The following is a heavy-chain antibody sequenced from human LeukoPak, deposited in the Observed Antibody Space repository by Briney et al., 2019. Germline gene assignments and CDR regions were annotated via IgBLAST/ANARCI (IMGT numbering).Heavy chain of an antibody. CDR1: GFTFSSYA. CDR3: AKVWVTYYYDSSGSFDY. CDR2: ISSSGGST. D-gene: IGHD3-22*01. J-gene: IGHJ4*02. V-gene: IGHV3-23*01. Sequence: GGSLRLSCAASGFTFSSYAMSWVRQAPGKGLEWVSAISSSGGSTYYADSVKGRFTISIDNSKNTLHLQMNSLRAEDTAVYYCAKVWVTYYYDSSGSFDYWGQGTLVS.